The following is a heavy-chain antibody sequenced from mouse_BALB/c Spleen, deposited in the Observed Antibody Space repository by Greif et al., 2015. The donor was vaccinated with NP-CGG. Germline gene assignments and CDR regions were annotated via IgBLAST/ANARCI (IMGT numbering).Heavy chain of an antibody. CDR2: IYPGSGST. Sequence: VQLQQSGPELVKPGASVKMSCKASGYTFTDYVISWVKQRTGQGLEWIGEIYPGSGSTYYNEKFKGKATLTADKSSNTAYMQLSSLTSEDSAVYFCARSGSYYDYLYWYFDVWGAGTTVTVS. D-gene: IGHD2-4*01. CDR1: GYTFTDYV. V-gene: IGHV1-77*01. CDR3: ARSGSYYDYLYWYFDV. J-gene: IGHJ1*01.